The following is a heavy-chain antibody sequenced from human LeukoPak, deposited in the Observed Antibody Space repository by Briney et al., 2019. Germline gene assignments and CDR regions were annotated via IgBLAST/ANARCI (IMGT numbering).Heavy chain of an antibody. CDR3: ARESRGALSGGFGGLFASYYTYYYMDV. J-gene: IGHJ6*03. CDR2: INPSDGAT. D-gene: IGHD3-10*01. CDR1: GYTFTMYY. V-gene: IGHV1-46*01. Sequence: GASVKVSCKASGYTFTMYYIHWVRQAPGQGLEWMGMINPSDGATTYAQRFQGRVTMTRDMSTTTVYMDLRSLRSEDTAVYFCARESRGALSGGFGGLFASYYTYYYMDVWGRGTTVTVSS.